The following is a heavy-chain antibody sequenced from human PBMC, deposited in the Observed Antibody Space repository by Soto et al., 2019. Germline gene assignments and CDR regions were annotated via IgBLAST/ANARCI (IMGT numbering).Heavy chain of an antibody. V-gene: IGHV3-23*01. Sequence: GRSPRLSPKPSGFSLSTFDMNRLLQAPGKGLEWVAAIGDSGASTYYADSVKGRFTISRDNSRNTLYLQLNSLRAEDTAVYYCAKGVELDVWGNGTTVTVSS. CDR1: GFSLSTFD. CDR2: IGDSGAST. J-gene: IGHJ6*04. D-gene: IGHD1-26*01. CDR3: AKGVELDV.